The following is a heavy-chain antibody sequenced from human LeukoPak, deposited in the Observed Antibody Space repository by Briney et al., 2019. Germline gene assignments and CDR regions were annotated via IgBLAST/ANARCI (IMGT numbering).Heavy chain of an antibody. Sequence: GGSLRLSCAASGFTFSSYWMSWVRQAPGKGLEWVSSISSSSSYIYYADSVKGRFTISRDNAKNSLYLQMNSLRAGDTAVYYCARVAYQLLYDAFDIWGQGTMVTVSS. J-gene: IGHJ3*02. CDR3: ARVAYQLLYDAFDI. V-gene: IGHV3-21*01. CDR1: GFTFSSYW. CDR2: ISSSSSYI. D-gene: IGHD2-2*01.